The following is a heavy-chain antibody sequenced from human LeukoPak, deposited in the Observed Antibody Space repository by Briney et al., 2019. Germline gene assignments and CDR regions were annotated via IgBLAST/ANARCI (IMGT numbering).Heavy chain of an antibody. CDR3: AKGATVSATGTIDY. V-gene: IGHV3-21*05. CDR1: GFTFSSYS. CDR2: ISSSSSYT. J-gene: IGHJ4*02. D-gene: IGHD6-13*01. Sequence: GGSLRLSCAASGFTFSSYSMNWVRQAPGKGLEWVSYISSSSSYTNYADSVRGRFTISRDNAKNSLFLQMNSLRAEDTAVYYCAKGATVSATGTIDYWGQGTLVTVSS.